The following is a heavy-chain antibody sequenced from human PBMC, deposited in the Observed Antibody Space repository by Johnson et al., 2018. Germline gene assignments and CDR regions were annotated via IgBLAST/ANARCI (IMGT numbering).Heavy chain of an antibody. J-gene: IGHJ4*02. Sequence: QVQLQQSGPGLVKPSETLSLICSVSRDSISTTSYWSWIRQPPGKGLEYIGYVSYSGSTSYNSSLKSRATISVDMSKSQVSLKLNSVTAADTAVSYCARTVGQLAPFDCWGQGTLVTVSS. V-gene: IGHV4-59*01. CDR1: RDSISTTSY. D-gene: IGHD6-6*01. CDR2: VSYSGST. CDR3: ARTVGQLAPFDC.